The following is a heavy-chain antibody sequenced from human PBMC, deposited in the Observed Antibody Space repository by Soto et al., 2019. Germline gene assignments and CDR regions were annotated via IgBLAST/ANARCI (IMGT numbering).Heavy chain of an antibody. V-gene: IGHV1-69*12. CDR3: ARESRYCSGGSCYFLPGIDY. J-gene: IGHJ4*02. CDR1: GGTFSSYA. CDR2: IIPIFGTA. Sequence: QVQLVQSGAEVKKPGSSVKVSCKASGGTFSSYAISWVRQAPGQGLEWMGGIIPIFGTANYRQKFQGRVTIPADESTSTAYMELSSLRSEDTAVYYCARESRYCSGGSCYFLPGIDYWGQGTLVTVSS. D-gene: IGHD2-15*01.